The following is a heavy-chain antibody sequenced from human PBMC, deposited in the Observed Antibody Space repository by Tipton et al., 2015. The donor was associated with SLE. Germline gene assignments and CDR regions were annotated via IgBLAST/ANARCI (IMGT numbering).Heavy chain of an antibody. V-gene: IGHV4-39*01. CDR2: IYYSGRT. J-gene: IGHJ3*02. D-gene: IGHD5-12*01. CDR3: AKDIVATTDAFDI. Sequence: TLSLTCTVSGGSLSSSSYYWGWIRQPPGKGLAWIGSIYYSGRTSYNPSLKSRVTISVDTSKNQFSLKLSSVTAADTAVYYCAKDIVATTDAFDIWGQGTMVTVSS. CDR1: GGSLSSSSYY.